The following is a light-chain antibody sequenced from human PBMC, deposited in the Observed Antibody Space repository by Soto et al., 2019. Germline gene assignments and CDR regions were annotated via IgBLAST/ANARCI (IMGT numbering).Light chain of an antibody. J-gene: IGLJ1*01. CDR1: SSDVGGYNY. CDR3: SSYTSSSTLI. Sequence: LTQPASVSGSPGHSITISCTGTSSDVGGYNYVSWYQQHPGKAPKLMIYEVSNRPSGVSNRFSGSKSGNTASLTISGLQAEDEADYYCSSYTSSSTLIFGTGTKVTVL. V-gene: IGLV2-14*01. CDR2: EVS.